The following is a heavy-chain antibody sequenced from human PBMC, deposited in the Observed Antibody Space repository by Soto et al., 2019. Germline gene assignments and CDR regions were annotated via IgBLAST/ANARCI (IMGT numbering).Heavy chain of an antibody. CDR3: ARGRHCTSTSCFGFPSIRFDP. CDR2: IYYTGST. Sequence: SATLSPTCTHSGRPITGDYWGWVRQPPGKGLQHIGHIYYTGSTRYKPSLTSRVTISLDTSREQFSLKLTSVTAADTAVYYCARGRHCTSTSCFGFPSIRFDPWGQAILVT. V-gene: IGHV4-59*13. CDR1: GRPITGDY. J-gene: IGHJ5*02. D-gene: IGHD2-2*01.